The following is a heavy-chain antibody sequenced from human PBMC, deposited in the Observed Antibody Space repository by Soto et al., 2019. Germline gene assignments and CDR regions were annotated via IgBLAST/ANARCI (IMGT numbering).Heavy chain of an antibody. CDR2: IKQDGSEK. CDR3: ARFGMATILDDAFDI. D-gene: IGHD5-12*01. V-gene: IGHV3-7*01. CDR1: GFTFSSYW. J-gene: IGHJ3*02. Sequence: PGGSLRLSCAASGFTFSSYWMIWVRQAPGKGLEWVANIKQDGSEKYYVDSVKGRFTISRDNAKNSLHLQMNSLRAEDTAVYYSARFGMATILDDAFDIWGQGTMVTVSS.